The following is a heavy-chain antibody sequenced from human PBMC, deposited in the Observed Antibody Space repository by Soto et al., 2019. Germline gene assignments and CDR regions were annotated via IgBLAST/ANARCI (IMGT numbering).Heavy chain of an antibody. CDR2: IIPIFGTA. CDR1: GGTFSSYA. V-gene: IGHV1-69*06. J-gene: IGHJ5*02. D-gene: IGHD1-26*01. Sequence: GASVKGSCKASGGTFSSYAISWVRQAPGQGLEWMGGIIPIFGTANYAQKFQGRVTITADKSTSTAYMGLRSLRSDDTAVYYCARDRPEWELLLNWFDPWGQGTLVTVSS. CDR3: ARDRPEWELLLNWFDP.